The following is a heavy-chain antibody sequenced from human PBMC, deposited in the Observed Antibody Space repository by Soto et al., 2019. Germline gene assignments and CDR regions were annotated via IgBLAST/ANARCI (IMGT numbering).Heavy chain of an antibody. J-gene: IGHJ5*02. CDR1: GGSISSYY. V-gene: IGHV4-59*01. D-gene: IGHD6-13*01. CDR2: IYYSGST. CDR3: ARVEVIAGWFDP. Sequence: SETPSLTCTVSGGSISSYYWSWIRQPPGKGLEWIGYIYYSGSTNYNPSLKSRVTISVDTSKNQFSLKLSSVTAADTAVYYCARVEVIAGWFDPWGQGTLVTVSS.